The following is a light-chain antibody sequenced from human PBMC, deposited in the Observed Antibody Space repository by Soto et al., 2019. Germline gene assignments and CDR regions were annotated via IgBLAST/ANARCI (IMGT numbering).Light chain of an antibody. Sequence: QSVLTQPRSVSGSPGQSVTISCTGTSSNVGAYNYVSWYQQDPGKAPKLMIYEVSKRPSGVPDRFSGSKSGNSASLTISGLQAEDEADYYCCSYAGNYVVFGGGTKVTVL. CDR3: CSYAGNYVV. J-gene: IGLJ2*01. CDR2: EVS. V-gene: IGLV2-11*01. CDR1: SSNVGAYNY.